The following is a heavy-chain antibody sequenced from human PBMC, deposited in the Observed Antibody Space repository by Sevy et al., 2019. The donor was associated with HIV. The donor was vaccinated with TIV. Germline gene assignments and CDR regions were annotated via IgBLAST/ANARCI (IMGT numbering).Heavy chain of an antibody. CDR3: AKDSYVYWSRVTTGVFDY. D-gene: IGHD3-16*01. V-gene: IGHV3-23*01. CDR1: GFTFSSYA. CDR2: IRGGGGST. J-gene: IGHJ4*02. Sequence: GGSLRLSCAASGFTFSSYAMSWVRQAPGKGLEWVSAIRGGGGSTYYADSVKGRFTISRDNSKNSLYLQRNSLRAEDRAVYYCAKDSYVYWSRVTTGVFDYCCQGTLVTGSS.